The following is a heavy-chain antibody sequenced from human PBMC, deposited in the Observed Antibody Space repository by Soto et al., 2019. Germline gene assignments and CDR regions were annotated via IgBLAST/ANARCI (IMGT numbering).Heavy chain of an antibody. D-gene: IGHD3-22*01. Sequence: QVQLVQSGAEVEKPGSSVKVSCKASGGTFSSYAISWVRQAPGQGLEWMGGIIPIFGTANYAQKFQGRVTITADESTTTAYMELSSLRSEDTAVYYCASDYYYDSSGYSGDAFDIWGQGTMVTVSS. J-gene: IGHJ3*02. V-gene: IGHV1-69*01. CDR3: ASDYYYDSSGYSGDAFDI. CDR2: IIPIFGTA. CDR1: GGTFSSYA.